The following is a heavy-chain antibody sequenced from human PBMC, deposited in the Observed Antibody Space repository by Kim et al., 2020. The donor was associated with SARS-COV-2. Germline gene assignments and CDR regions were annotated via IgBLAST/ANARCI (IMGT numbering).Heavy chain of an antibody. CDR1: GFSFSDYW. V-gene: IGHV3-7*01. D-gene: IGHD5-12*01. Sequence: GGSLRLSCAASGFSFSDYWMSWVRQAPGKGLEWVANMKQDGSKRYYVSTVKGRFTISRDNAKNSLYLQMNSLRGDDTAVYYCVRDALVSDHDYLPGSPAPLDDWGQGTLVTVSS. CDR2: MKQDGSKR. CDR3: VRDALVSDHDYLPGSPAPLDD. J-gene: IGHJ4*02.